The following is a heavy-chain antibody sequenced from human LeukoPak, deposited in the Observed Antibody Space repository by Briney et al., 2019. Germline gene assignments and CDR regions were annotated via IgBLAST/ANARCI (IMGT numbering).Heavy chain of an antibody. CDR3: ARLRYGGNSLYFLDY. CDR2: IYTSGST. J-gene: IGHJ4*02. V-gene: IGHV4-4*07. Sequence: SETLSLTCTVSGGSISSYYWSWIRQPAGKGLEWIGRIYTSGSTNYNPSLKSRVTMSVDTSKNQFSLKLSSVTAADTAVFYCARLRYGGNSLYFLDYWGQGTLVTVSS. D-gene: IGHD4-23*01. CDR1: GGSISSYY.